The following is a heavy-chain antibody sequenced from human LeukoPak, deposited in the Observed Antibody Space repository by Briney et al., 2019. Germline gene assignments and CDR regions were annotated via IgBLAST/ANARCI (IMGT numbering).Heavy chain of an antibody. V-gene: IGHV3-53*01. CDR2: IYGGSST. CDR3: AKTSVGEGRIIASGYFDK. Sequence: GGSLRLSCAASGVTVSSTYMSWVRQAPGKGLEWVSVIYGGSSTYNADSVKGRFTISRDNSKNTLYLQMNSLRAEDTAVYYCAKTSVGEGRIIASGYFDKWGQGTLVTVSS. CDR1: GVTVSSTY. D-gene: IGHD2-15*01. J-gene: IGHJ4*02.